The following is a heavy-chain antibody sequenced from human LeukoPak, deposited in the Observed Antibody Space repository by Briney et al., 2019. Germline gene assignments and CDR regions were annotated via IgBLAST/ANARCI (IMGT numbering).Heavy chain of an antibody. D-gene: IGHD4-17*01. Sequence: GGSLRLSCAASGFTFSSYAMSWVRQAPGKGLEWVSAISGSGGSTYYAASVKGRFTISRDNSKNTLYLQMNSLRAEDTAVYYCAKDGVDQGYGDYSFDYWGQGTLVTVSS. J-gene: IGHJ4*02. CDR1: GFTFSSYA. CDR2: ISGSGGST. CDR3: AKDGVDQGYGDYSFDY. V-gene: IGHV3-23*01.